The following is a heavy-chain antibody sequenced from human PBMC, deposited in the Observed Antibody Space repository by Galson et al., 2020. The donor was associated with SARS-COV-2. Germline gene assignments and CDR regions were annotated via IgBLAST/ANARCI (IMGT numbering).Heavy chain of an antibody. Sequence: SETLSLTCTVSGGSISSYYWSWIRQPPGKGLEWIGYIYYSGSTNYNPSLKSRVTISVDTSKNQFSLKLSSVTAADTAVYYCARQALGYCSSTSCYTPYGWKVPNAFDIWGQGTMVTVSS. J-gene: IGHJ3*02. CDR2: IYYSGST. D-gene: IGHD2-2*02. CDR3: ARQALGYCSSTSCYTPYGWKVPNAFDI. V-gene: IGHV4-59*01. CDR1: GGSISSYY.